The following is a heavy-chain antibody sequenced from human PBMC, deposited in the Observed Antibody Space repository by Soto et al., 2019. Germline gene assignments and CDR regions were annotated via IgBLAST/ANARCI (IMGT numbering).Heavy chain of an antibody. V-gene: IGHV3-48*02. CDR2: ISSSGSTI. CDR3: ARDRPSYYDSSGYYYYFDY. J-gene: IGHJ4*02. Sequence: EVQLVESGGGLVQPGGSLRLSCAASGFTFRSYNMNWVRQAPGKGPEWVAFISSSGSTIYYADSLKGRFTISRDNAKNSLSLQMNSLRDEDTALYSCARDRPSYYDSSGYYYYFDYWGQGTLVTVSS. D-gene: IGHD3-22*01. CDR1: GFTFRSYN.